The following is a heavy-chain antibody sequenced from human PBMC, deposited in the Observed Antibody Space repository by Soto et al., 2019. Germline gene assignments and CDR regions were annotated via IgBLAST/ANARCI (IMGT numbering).Heavy chain of an antibody. Sequence: QAQLEQSGTEVKRPGASVRVSCKVSGYSFTSYAVSWVRQAPGRGLEWMGYISGYNGNTDYAEKCQSRLNMTIETSTSTAYMELRSLRSDNTAVYFCARGTLGARPYYYMDVWGKGTTVIISS. CDR3: ARGTLGARPYYYMDV. D-gene: IGHD1-7*01. V-gene: IGHV1-18*04. CDR2: ISGYNGNT. CDR1: GYSFTSYA. J-gene: IGHJ6*03.